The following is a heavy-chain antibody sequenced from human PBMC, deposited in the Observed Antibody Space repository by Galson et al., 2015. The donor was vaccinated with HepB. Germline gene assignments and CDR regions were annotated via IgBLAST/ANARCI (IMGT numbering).Heavy chain of an antibody. CDR3: ARRDSCSSASCSPTEYFQH. CDR2: IGSSSAK. V-gene: IGHV3-69-1*01. CDR1: GFTFSDYY. J-gene: IGHJ1*01. D-gene: IGHD2-2*01. Sequence: LRLSCAASGFTFSDYYMNWVRQAPGKGLEWVSSIGSSSAKYYADSVKGRFTISRDNAKNSLYLQMNSLRAEDTTVYYCARRDSCSSASCSPTEYFQHWGHDTLVTVSS.